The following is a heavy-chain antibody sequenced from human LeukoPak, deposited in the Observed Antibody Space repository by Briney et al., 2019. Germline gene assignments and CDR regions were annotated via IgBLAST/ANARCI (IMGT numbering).Heavy chain of an antibody. D-gene: IGHD6-19*01. V-gene: IGHV3-53*01. J-gene: IGHJ6*03. CDR3: AKDGIAVAGPRSYYMDV. CDR2: IYSDNT. CDR1: GFTVSSNS. Sequence: QSGGSLRLSCTVSGFTVSSNSMSWVRQAPGKGLEWVSFIYSDNTHYSDSVKGRFTISRDNSKNTLYLQMNSLRAEDTAVYYCAKDGIAVAGPRSYYMDVWGKGTTVTVSS.